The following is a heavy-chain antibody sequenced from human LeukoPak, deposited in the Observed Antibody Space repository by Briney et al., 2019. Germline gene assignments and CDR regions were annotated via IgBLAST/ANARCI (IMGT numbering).Heavy chain of an antibody. CDR2: INSDGSST. J-gene: IGHJ4*02. CDR3: ASADYGDCYGSFDY. Sequence: GGSLRLSCAASGFTFSSYWMHWVRQAPGKGLVWVSRINSDGSSTSYADSVKGRFTIPRDNAKNSLYLQMNSLRAEDTAVYYCASADYGDCYGSFDYWGQGTLVTVSS. CDR1: GFTFSSYW. D-gene: IGHD4-17*01. V-gene: IGHV3-74*01.